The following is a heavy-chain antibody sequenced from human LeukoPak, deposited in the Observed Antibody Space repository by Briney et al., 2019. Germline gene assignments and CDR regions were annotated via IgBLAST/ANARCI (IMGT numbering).Heavy chain of an antibody. V-gene: IGHV4-34*01. CDR2: INHSGST. CDR3: ARGSTFTIFGVVAASWFDP. J-gene: IGHJ5*02. D-gene: IGHD3-3*01. CDR1: GGSFSGYY. Sequence: SETLSLTCAVYGGSFSGYYWSWIRQPPGKGLEWIGEINHSGSTNYNPSLKSRVTISVDTSKNQFSLKLSSVTAADTAVYYCARGSTFTIFGVVAASWFDPWGQGTLVTVSS.